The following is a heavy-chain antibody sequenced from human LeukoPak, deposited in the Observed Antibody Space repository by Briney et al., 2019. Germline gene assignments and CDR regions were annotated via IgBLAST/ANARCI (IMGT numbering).Heavy chain of an antibody. J-gene: IGHJ4*02. CDR1: GYTFTSYG. Sequence: ASVKVSCKASGYTFTSYGISWVRQAPGQGLGWMGWISAYNGNTKYAQNLQGRVTMTTDTSTSTAYMELRSVRSDDTAVYYCARDSSGYYVDYWGQGTLVTVSS. CDR2: ISAYNGNT. CDR3: ARDSSGYYVDY. V-gene: IGHV1-18*01. D-gene: IGHD3-22*01.